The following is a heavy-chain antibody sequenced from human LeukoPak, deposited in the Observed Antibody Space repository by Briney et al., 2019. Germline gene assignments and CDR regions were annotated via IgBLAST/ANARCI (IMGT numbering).Heavy chain of an antibody. CDR3: ASLPGQSVY. CDR2: VYYSGST. Sequence: SETLSLTCTVSGGSISSSSYYWGWIRQPPGKGLEWIGSVYYSGSTYYNPSLKSRVTISVDTSKNQFSLKLSSVTAADTAVYYCASLPGQSVYWGQGTLVTVSS. CDR1: GGSISSSSYY. D-gene: IGHD3-10*01. J-gene: IGHJ4*02. V-gene: IGHV4-39*07.